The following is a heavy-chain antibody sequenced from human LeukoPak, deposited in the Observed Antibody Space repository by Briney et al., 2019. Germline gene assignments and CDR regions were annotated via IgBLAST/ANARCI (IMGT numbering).Heavy chain of an antibody. Sequence: SETLSLTCAVYGGSFSGYYWSWIRQPPGKGLEWIGEINHSGSTNYNPSLKSRVTISVDTSKNQFSLKLSSVTAADTAVYYCARGRNIAITMIVKNFDYWGQGTLVTVSS. V-gene: IGHV4-34*01. D-gene: IGHD3-22*01. CDR3: ARGRNIAITMIVKNFDY. J-gene: IGHJ4*02. CDR2: INHSGST. CDR1: GGSFSGYY.